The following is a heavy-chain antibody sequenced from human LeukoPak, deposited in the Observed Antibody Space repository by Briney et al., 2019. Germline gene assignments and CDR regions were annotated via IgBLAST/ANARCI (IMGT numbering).Heavy chain of an antibody. CDR3: AKENWNYDGGFDY. CDR2: IRYDGGNQ. D-gene: IGHD1-7*01. CDR1: GFTFSSYG. V-gene: IGHV3-30*02. J-gene: IGHJ4*02. Sequence: GGSLRLSCAASGFTFSSYGMHWVRQTPGKGLECVAFIRYDGGNQYYTDSVKGRSTISRDNSKNTIYLQMNSLRAEDTAVYYCAKENWNYDGGFDYWGQGTLVTVSS.